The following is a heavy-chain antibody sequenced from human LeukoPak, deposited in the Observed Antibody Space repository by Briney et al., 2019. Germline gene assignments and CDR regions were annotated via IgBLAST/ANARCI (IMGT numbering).Heavy chain of an antibody. J-gene: IGHJ5*02. CDR1: GGTFSSYA. CDR3: ARLSPTYYDILTGSTNWFDP. D-gene: IGHD3-9*01. CDR2: IIPIFGTA. Sequence: ASVKVSCKASGGTFSSYAISWVRQAPGQGLEWMGGIIPIFGTANYAQKFQGRVTITADKSTSTAYMELSSLRSEDTAVYYCARLSPTYYDILTGSTNWFDPWGQGTLVTVSS. V-gene: IGHV1-69*06.